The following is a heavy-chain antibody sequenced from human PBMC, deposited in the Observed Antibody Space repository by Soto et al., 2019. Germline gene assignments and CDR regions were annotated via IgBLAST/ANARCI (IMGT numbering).Heavy chain of an antibody. CDR1: GGLFSSYP. Sequence: WASVKVSCKASGGLFSSYPISWVRQVPGQGLEWMRGIIPVFQTAYYTQRFQGRVTITADESTNTAYMELSSLRSEDTAIYYCARGGSGYTWFNEFWGQGTLVTVSS. CDR2: IIPVFQTA. CDR3: ARGGSGYTWFNEF. D-gene: IGHD3-22*01. V-gene: IGHV1-69*13. J-gene: IGHJ4*02.